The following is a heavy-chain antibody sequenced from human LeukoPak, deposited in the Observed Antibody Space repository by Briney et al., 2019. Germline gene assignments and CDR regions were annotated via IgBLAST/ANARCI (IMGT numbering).Heavy chain of an antibody. CDR2: IYSGGST. Sequence: PGGSLRLSCAASGFDVIINYMSWVRQAPGKGLEWVSVIYSGGSTYYADSVKGRFTISRDNSKNTLYLQMNSLRAEDTAVYYCARDLTLPLSGSGSYRDYWGQGPWSPSPQ. J-gene: IGHJ4*02. V-gene: IGHV3-66*01. CDR3: ARDLTLPLSGSGSYRDY. CDR1: GFDVIINY. D-gene: IGHD3-10*01.